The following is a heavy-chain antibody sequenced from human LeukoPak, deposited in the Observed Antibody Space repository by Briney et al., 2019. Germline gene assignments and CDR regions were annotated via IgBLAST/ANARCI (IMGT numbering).Heavy chain of an antibody. J-gene: IGHJ4*02. D-gene: IGHD6-6*01. CDR1: GYSFSNYW. CDR2: INPGNSDT. Sequence: GEPLKISCKGSGYSFSNYWIGWVRQMPGKGLEWMAIINPGNSDTKYNPAFQGQVTISADKSISTAYLQWGSLKASDSAMYYCAGRSSSEFWGQGTLVTVSS. CDR3: AGRSSSEF. V-gene: IGHV5-51*01.